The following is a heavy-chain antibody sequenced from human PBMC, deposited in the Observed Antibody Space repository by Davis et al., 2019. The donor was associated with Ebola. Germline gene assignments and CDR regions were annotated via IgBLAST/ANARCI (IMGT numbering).Heavy chain of an antibody. D-gene: IGHD4-23*01. Sequence: SVKVSCKASAGTFSSYAISWVRQAPGQGLEWMGGIIPIFGTANYAQKFQGRVTITADESTSTAYMELSSLRSEDTAVYYCAREEMVVTPGAEYFQHWGQGTLVTVSS. J-gene: IGHJ1*01. CDR3: AREEMVVTPGAEYFQH. CDR1: AGTFSSYA. CDR2: IIPIFGTA. V-gene: IGHV1-69*13.